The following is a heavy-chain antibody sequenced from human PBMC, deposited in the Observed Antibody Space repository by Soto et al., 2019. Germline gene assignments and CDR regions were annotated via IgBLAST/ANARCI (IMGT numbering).Heavy chain of an antibody. D-gene: IGHD1-1*01. CDR1: VGSISISTYY. V-gene: IGHV4-39*01. J-gene: IGHJ4*02. Sequence: PSETLSLTCTFSVGSISISTYYWGWIRQPPGKGLEWIGSIYYSGSTYYNPSLKSRVTISVDTSKNQFSLKLSSVTAADTAVYYCARMATTNYFDYWGQGTMVTVSS. CDR3: ARMATTNYFDY. CDR2: IYYSGST.